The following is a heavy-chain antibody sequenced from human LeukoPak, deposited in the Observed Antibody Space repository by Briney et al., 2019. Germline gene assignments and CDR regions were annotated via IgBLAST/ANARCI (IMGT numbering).Heavy chain of an antibody. CDR2: IYYSGST. CDR3: ARGRRVYDSSGYYYYLLPNYFDY. CDR1: GGSISSYY. V-gene: IGHV4-59*12. J-gene: IGHJ4*02. Sequence: SETLSLTCTVSGGSISSYYWSWIRQPPGKGLEWIGYIYYSGSTNYNPSLKSRVTISVDTSKNQFSLKLSSVTAADTAVYYCARGRRVYDSSGYYYYLLPNYFDYWGQGTLVTVSS. D-gene: IGHD3-22*01.